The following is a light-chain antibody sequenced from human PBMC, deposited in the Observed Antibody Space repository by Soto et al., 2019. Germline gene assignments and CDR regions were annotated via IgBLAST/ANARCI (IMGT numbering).Light chain of an antibody. CDR1: SSDVGSYDY. V-gene: IGLV2-14*03. CDR2: DVN. CDR3: CAYSTSGTHV. Sequence: QSVLTQPASVSVSPGQSITFSCTGTSSDVGSYDYVSWHQQHPGKAPKLIIYDVNNRPSGVPSRFSGSKSGNTASLIISGLQTEDEADYYCCAYSTSGTHVFGTGTKVTVL. J-gene: IGLJ1*01.